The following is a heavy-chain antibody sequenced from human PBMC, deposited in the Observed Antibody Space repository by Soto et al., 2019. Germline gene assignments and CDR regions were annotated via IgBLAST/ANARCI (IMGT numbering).Heavy chain of an antibody. J-gene: IGHJ4*01. Sequence: SETLSLTCTVSGGSISNYYWSWIRQPPGKGLEWIGYFYYTGITNYNPSLKSRISMSVDTSKNQFSLKLRSVTAADPAVYYCARHVVESLSFGDRVHRFDYWGHGTLVTVSS. CDR3: ARHVVESLSFGDRVHRFDY. CDR2: FYYTGIT. CDR1: GGSISNYY. D-gene: IGHD3-10*01. V-gene: IGHV4-59*08.